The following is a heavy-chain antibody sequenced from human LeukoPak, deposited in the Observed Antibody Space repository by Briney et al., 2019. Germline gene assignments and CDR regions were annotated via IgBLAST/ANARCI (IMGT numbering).Heavy chain of an antibody. D-gene: IGHD2-15*01. Sequence: GRSLRLSXAVSGFTFDDYGMHWVRQAPGKGLEWVSGISWNSGSIGYADSVKGRFTISRDNAKNSLYLQMNSLRAEDMALYYCAKELRGYFDYWGQGTLVTVSS. CDR1: GFTFDDYG. CDR3: AKELRGYFDY. J-gene: IGHJ4*02. V-gene: IGHV3-9*03. CDR2: ISWNSGSI.